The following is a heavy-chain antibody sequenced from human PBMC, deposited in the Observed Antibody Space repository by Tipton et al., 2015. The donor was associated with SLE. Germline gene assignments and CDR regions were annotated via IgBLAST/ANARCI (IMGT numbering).Heavy chain of an antibody. Sequence: TLSLTCAVYGGSFNDYYWSWIRQPPGKGLDWIGEINHSGITNYNPSLKSRVTISVDTSKNQFSLKLSSVTAADTAVYYCARDRSGDYMDVWGKGTTVTVSS. CDR1: GGSFNDYY. CDR3: ARDRSGDYMDV. CDR2: INHSGIT. J-gene: IGHJ6*03. V-gene: IGHV4-34*01. D-gene: IGHD3-22*01.